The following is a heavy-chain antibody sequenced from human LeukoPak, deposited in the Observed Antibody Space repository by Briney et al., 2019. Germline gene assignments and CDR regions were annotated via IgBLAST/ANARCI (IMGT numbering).Heavy chain of an antibody. Sequence: GGSLGLSCAASGFTFSSYWMSWVRQAPGKGLEWVANIKQDGSEKYYVDSVKGRFTISRDNAKNSLYLQMNSLRAEDTAVYYCAREKTLLWFGDHTVLAFDIWGQGTMVTVSS. J-gene: IGHJ3*02. D-gene: IGHD3-10*01. CDR3: AREKTLLWFGDHTVLAFDI. CDR2: IKQDGSEK. V-gene: IGHV3-7*01. CDR1: GFTFSSYW.